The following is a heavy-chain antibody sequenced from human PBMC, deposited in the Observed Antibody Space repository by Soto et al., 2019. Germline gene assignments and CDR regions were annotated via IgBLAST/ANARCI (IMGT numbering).Heavy chain of an antibody. CDR1: GYTFTSYG. Sequence: ASVKVSCKASGYTFTSYGISWVRQAPGQGLEWMGWINPNSGGTNYAQKFQGRVTMTRDTSISTAYMELSRLRSDDTAVYYCARGGFAVAGPYYYGMDVWGQGTTVTVSS. D-gene: IGHD6-19*01. J-gene: IGHJ6*02. V-gene: IGHV1-2*02. CDR2: INPNSGGT. CDR3: ARGGFAVAGPYYYGMDV.